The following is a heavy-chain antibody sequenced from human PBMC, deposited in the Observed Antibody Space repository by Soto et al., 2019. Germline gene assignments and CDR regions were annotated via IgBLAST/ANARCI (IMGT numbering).Heavy chain of an antibody. CDR2: ITHDGGTK. Sequence: PGGSLRLSCAASGFTFSNYAVHWGRQAPGKGLEWVADITHDGGTKNYADSVKGRFTISRDNAKNTLYLQMNSLRAEDRAVYYCARGHYGMDVWGQGTTVTVSS. CDR3: ARGHYGMDV. V-gene: IGHV3-30-3*01. CDR1: GFTFSNYA. J-gene: IGHJ6*02.